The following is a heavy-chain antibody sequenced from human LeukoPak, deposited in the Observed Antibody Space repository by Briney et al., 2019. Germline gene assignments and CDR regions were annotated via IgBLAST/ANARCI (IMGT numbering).Heavy chain of an antibody. Sequence: ASVKVSCKASGGTFSSYAISWVRQAPGQGLEWMGWINPNSGGTNYAQKFQGRVTMTRDTSISTAYMELSRLRSDDTAVYYCAREDYYGSGSQIYYYYYMDVWGKGTTVTISS. CDR3: AREDYYGSGSQIYYYYYMDV. J-gene: IGHJ6*03. CDR2: INPNSGGT. CDR1: GGTFSSYA. D-gene: IGHD3-10*01. V-gene: IGHV1-2*02.